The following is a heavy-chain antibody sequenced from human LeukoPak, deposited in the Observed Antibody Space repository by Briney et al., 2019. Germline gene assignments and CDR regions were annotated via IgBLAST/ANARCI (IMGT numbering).Heavy chain of an antibody. D-gene: IGHD2-21*02. Sequence: SETLSLTCAVYDESFSDYYWHWIRQPPGKGLEWIGEINHSGGTNYNPSLKSRVSISVDTSKNQFSLKLSSVTAADTAVYYCAGAYCGGDCYSGRTFDIWGQGTMVTVSS. J-gene: IGHJ3*02. CDR2: INHSGGT. CDR3: AGAYCGGDCYSGRTFDI. V-gene: IGHV4-34*01. CDR1: DESFSDYY.